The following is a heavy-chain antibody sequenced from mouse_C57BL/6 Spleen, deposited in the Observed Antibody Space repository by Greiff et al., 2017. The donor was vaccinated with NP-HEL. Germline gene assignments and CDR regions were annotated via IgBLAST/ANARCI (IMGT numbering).Heavy chain of an antibody. J-gene: IGHJ1*03. V-gene: IGHV1-62-2*01. D-gene: IGHD2-2*01. CDR2: FYPGSGSI. CDR3: ARHGPKLWLRDWYFDV. CDR1: GYTFTEYS. Sequence: QVQLQQSGAELVKPGASVKLSCKASGYTFTEYSIHWVKQRPGQGLEWIGWFYPGSGSIKYNEKFKDKATLTADKSSSTVYMELSRWTSEDSAVYFCARHGPKLWLRDWYFDVWGTGTTVTVSS.